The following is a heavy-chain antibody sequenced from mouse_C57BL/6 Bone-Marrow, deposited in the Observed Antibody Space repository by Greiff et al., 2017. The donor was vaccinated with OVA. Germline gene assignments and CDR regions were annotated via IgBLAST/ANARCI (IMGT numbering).Heavy chain of an antibody. CDR3: TTSYYYGSSRDY. V-gene: IGHV14-4*01. CDR1: GFNIKDDY. Sequence: VQLQHSGAELVRPGASVKLSCTASGFNIKDDYMHWVKQRPEQGLEWIGWIDPENGDTEYASKFQGKATITADTSSNTAYLQLSSLTSEDTAVYYCTTSYYYGSSRDYWGQGTTLTVSS. D-gene: IGHD1-1*01. J-gene: IGHJ2*01. CDR2: IDPENGDT.